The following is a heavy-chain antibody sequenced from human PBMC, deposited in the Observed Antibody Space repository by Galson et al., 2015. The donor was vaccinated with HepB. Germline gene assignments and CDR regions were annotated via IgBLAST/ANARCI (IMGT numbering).Heavy chain of an antibody. CDR3: ATSLIRDCYNYGYFDY. D-gene: IGHD5-24*01. J-gene: IGHJ4*02. Sequence: SVMVSCKASGGSLSTYSISWVRQAPVQGLEWTGGSIPISGTATEAQKCQVKITIIADESTSTAYMELSSLRSEDTAVYYCATSLIRDCYNYGYFDYWGQGTLVTVSS. CDR2: SIPISGTA. V-gene: IGHV1-69*13. CDR1: GGSLSTYS.